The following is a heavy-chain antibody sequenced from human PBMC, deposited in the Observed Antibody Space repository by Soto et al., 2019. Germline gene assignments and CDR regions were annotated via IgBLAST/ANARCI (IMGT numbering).Heavy chain of an antibody. CDR1: GYSLSSYG. CDR2: ISAKNGNT. J-gene: IGHJ4*02. V-gene: IGHV1-18*01. D-gene: IGHD2-15*01. Sequence: QNQLVQSGAEVKKPGASVKVSCKTSGYSLSSYGISWVRQAPGQGLEWMGWISAKNGNTNFAQRFQGRVAMTTDTSTSTAYRELRSLRSDDTAVYYCTRSHPVAIPRPADYWGQGTLVTVSS. CDR3: TRSHPVAIPRPADY.